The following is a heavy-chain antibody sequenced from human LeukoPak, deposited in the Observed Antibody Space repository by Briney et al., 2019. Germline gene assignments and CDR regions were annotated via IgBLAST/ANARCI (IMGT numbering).Heavy chain of an antibody. Sequence: SETLSLTCTVSGGSISSYYWNWIRQPPGKGLEWIGYIYYSGSTKYNPSLKSRVTISVDTSKNQFSLKLSSVTAADTAVYYCARTGDDTGYYYYYMGVWGKGTTVTVSS. CDR1: GGSISSYY. D-gene: IGHD5-18*01. CDR2: IYYSGST. V-gene: IGHV4-59*01. CDR3: ARTGDDTGYYYYYMGV. J-gene: IGHJ6*03.